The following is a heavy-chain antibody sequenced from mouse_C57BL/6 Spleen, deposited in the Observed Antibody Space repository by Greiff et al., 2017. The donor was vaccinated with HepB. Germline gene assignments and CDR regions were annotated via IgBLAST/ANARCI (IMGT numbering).Heavy chain of an antibody. D-gene: IGHD1-1*01. J-gene: IGHJ3*01. CDR1: GYAFSSSW. CDR2: IYPGDGDT. CDR3: ASSLPHYYGSSPFAY. V-gene: IGHV1-82*01. Sequence: QVQLQQSGPELVKPGASVKISCKASGYAFSSSWMNWVKQRPGKGLEWIGRIYPGDGDTNYNGKFKGKATLTADKSSSTAYMQLSSLTSEDSAVYFCASSLPHYYGSSPFAYWGQGTLVTVSA.